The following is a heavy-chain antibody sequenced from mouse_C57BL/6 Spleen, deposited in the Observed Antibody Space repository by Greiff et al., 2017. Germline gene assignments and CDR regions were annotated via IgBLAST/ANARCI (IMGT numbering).Heavy chain of an antibody. J-gene: IGHJ2*01. D-gene: IGHD2-1*01. CDR1: GYTFTSYW. V-gene: IGHV1-59*01. Sequence: VQLQQPGAELVRPGTSVKLSCKASGYTFTSYWMHWVKQRPGQGLEWIGVIDPSDSYTNYNQKFKGKATLTVDTSSSTAYMQLSSLTSEDSAVYYCARTGYYGNYYWGQGTTLTVSS. CDR3: ARTGYYGNYY. CDR2: IDPSDSYT.